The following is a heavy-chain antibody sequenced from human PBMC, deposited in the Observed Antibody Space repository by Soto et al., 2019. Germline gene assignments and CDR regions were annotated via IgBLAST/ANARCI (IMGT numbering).Heavy chain of an antibody. J-gene: IGHJ6*02. CDR1: GGSISSYY. CDR2: IYHSGST. V-gene: IGHV4-59*01. D-gene: IGHD1-26*01. Sequence: QVQLQESGPGLVKPSETLSLTCTVSGGSISSYYWSWIRQPPGKGLEWIGYIYHSGSTNYNPSLKSRDAISVDTSKNQFSLKLNSVTAADTAVYYCAREGAGRGYYNSAMDVWGQGTTVTVSS. CDR3: AREGAGRGYYNSAMDV.